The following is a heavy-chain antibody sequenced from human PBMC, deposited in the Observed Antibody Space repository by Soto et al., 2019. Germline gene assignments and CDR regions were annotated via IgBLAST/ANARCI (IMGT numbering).Heavy chain of an antibody. Sequence: TGGSLRLSCAASGFTFSSYGMHWVRQAPGKGLEWVAVISYDGSNKYYADSVKGRFTIPRDNSKNTLYLQMNSLRAEDTAVYYCAKDLTSYITGTTGNWFDPWGQGTLVTAAS. V-gene: IGHV3-30*18. CDR2: ISYDGSNK. D-gene: IGHD1-7*01. CDR1: GFTFSSYG. J-gene: IGHJ5*02. CDR3: AKDLTSYITGTTGNWFDP.